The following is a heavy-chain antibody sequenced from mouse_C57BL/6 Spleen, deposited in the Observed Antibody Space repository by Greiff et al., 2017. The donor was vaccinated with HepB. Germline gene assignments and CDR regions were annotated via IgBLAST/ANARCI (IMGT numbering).Heavy chain of an antibody. V-gene: IGHV14-1*01. CDR2: IDPEDGDT. D-gene: IGHD1-1*01. J-gene: IGHJ2*01. Sequence: VQLQQSGAELVRPGASVKLSCTASGFNIKDYYMHWVKQRPEQGLEWIGRIDPEDGDTEYAPKFQGKATMTADTSSNTAYLQLSSLTSEDTAVYYCTRMTTVVASCDYWGQGTTLTVSS. CDR1: GFNIKDYY. CDR3: TRMTTVVASCDY.